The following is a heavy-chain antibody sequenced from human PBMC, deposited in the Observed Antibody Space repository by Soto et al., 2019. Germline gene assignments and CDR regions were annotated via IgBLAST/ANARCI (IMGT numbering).Heavy chain of an antibody. D-gene: IGHD2-21*01. J-gene: IGHJ4*02. V-gene: IGHV4-34*01. CDR2: INHSGST. Sequence: SETLSLTCAVYGGSFSGYYWSWIRQPPGKGLEWIGEINHSGSTNYNPSLKSRVTISVDTSKNQFSLKLSSVTAADTAVYYCARSFLRGEEYFDYWGQGTLVTVSS. CDR3: ARSFLRGEEYFDY. CDR1: GGSFSGYY.